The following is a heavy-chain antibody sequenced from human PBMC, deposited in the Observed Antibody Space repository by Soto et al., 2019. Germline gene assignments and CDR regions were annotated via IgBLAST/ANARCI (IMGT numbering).Heavy chain of an antibody. CDR1: GFSLSTSGMR. CDR2: IDWDDDK. J-gene: IGHJ4*02. D-gene: IGHD3-22*01. V-gene: IGHV2-70*04. Sequence: GSCPTLVNPTQTLTLTCTFSGFSLSTSGMRVSWIRQPPGKALEWLARIDWDDDKFYSTSLETRLTISKDTSKNQVVLTMTNMDPVDTATYYCARIRPPDYYDSSGYYFDYWGQGTLVTVSS. CDR3: ARIRPPDYYDSSGYYFDY.